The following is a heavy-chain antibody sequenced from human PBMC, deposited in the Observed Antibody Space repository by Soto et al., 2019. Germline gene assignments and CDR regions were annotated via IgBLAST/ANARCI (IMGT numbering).Heavy chain of an antibody. CDR3: EREGLAGTTLRTDEGRDV. D-gene: IGHD1-7*01. J-gene: IGHJ6*04. CDR1: GFTFSTYG. V-gene: IGHV3-30*03. CDR2: ISYDGGNK. Sequence: GCSLRLSCAASGFTFSTYGMHWVRQAPGQGLEWVAVISYDGGNKNYADSVKGRFTISRDNSKNTLYLQMNSLRAEDTAVYYCEREGLAGTTLRTDEGRDVWGKGPMGTV.